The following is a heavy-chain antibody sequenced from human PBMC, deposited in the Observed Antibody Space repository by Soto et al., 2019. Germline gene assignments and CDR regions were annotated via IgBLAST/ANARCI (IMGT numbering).Heavy chain of an antibody. CDR3: ARKNNGYDY. Sequence: GGSLRLSCAASGFTFSSYVMHWVRQAPGKGLEWVAVICYDGSNKYYADSVKGRFTISRDDAKNSLYLQMNSLRGEDTAVYYCARKNNGYDYWGQGTLVTVSS. J-gene: IGHJ4*02. CDR1: GFTFSSYV. CDR2: ICYDGSNK. V-gene: IGHV3-33*01. D-gene: IGHD5-12*01.